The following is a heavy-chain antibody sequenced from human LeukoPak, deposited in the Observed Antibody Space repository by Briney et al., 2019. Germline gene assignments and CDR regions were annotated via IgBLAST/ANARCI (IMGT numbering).Heavy chain of an antibody. CDR2: IKRETDGGTT. CDR3: TTEGPHISAYYFDY. J-gene: IGHJ4*02. V-gene: IGHV3-15*01. D-gene: IGHD3-22*01. Sequence: GGSLRLSCAASGFTFSNVWMTWVRQAPGKGLEWLGRIKRETDGGTTDYAAPVKGRFTISRDDSKNTLFLQMNSLQTEDTAVYYCTTEGPHISAYYFDYWGQGTLVTVSS. CDR1: GFTFSNVW.